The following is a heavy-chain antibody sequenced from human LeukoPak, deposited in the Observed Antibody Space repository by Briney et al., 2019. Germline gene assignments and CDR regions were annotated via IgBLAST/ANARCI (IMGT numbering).Heavy chain of an antibody. CDR1: GYMFTSYT. J-gene: IGHJ6*03. CDR3: AKVAPMIRGPCYFYYMEV. Sequence: ASVKVSCTGSGYMFTSYTISWVRQAPGQGLEWMGWINTNTGNPTYAQGFTGRFVFSLDTSVSTAYLQVSNLRAEDTAVYYCAKVAPMIRGPCYFYYMEVWGKGTTVTVSS. D-gene: IGHD3-10*01. V-gene: IGHV7-4-1*02. CDR2: INTNTGNP.